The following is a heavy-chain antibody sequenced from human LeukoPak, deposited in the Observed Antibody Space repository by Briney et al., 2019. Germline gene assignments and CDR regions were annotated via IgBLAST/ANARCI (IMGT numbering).Heavy chain of an antibody. V-gene: IGHV4-34*01. J-gene: IGHJ4*02. CDR3: ARLVGSSWYHEVLFGRDY. Sequence: SETLSLTCAVYGGSFSGYYWSWIRQPPGKGLEWIGEINHSGSTNYNPSLKSRVTISVDTSKNQFSLKLSSVTAADTAMYYCARLVGSSWYHEVLFGRDYWGQGTLVTVSS. D-gene: IGHD6-13*01. CDR2: INHSGST. CDR1: GGSFSGYY.